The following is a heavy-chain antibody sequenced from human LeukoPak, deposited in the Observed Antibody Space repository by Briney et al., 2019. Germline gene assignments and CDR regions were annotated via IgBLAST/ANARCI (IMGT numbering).Heavy chain of an antibody. CDR2: IRYDENNK. V-gene: IGHV3-30*02. CDR3: AKDLGFLEWLPGGFDY. D-gene: IGHD3-3*01. Sequence: GGSLRLSCAASGFTFSNYGMHWVRQAPGKGLEWVAFIRYDENNKYYADSVKGRFTISRDNSTNTLYLQMNSLRAEDTSVYYCAKDLGFLEWLPGGFDYWGQGTLVTVSS. CDR1: GFTFSNYG. J-gene: IGHJ4*02.